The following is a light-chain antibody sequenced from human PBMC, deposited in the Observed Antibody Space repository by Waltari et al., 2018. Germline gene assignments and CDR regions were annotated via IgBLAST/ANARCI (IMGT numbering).Light chain of an antibody. J-gene: IGLJ1*01. CDR3: YSFTTSSTRV. Sequence: QSALTQPASVSGSPGQSITISCTGPSRAVGHYDYFTWFQQHPGNAPKPMIYDVHNRPSGVSTRFSGSKSGNTASLTISGLQAEDEADYYCYSFTTSSTRVFGTGTKVTVL. CDR2: DVH. V-gene: IGLV2-14*03. CDR1: SRAVGHYDY.